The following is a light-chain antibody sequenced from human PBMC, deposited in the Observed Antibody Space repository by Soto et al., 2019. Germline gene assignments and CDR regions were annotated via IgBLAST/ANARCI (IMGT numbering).Light chain of an antibody. V-gene: IGKV1-39*01. Sequence: DIQMTQSPSSLSASVGDRLTITCRASQSIDSYLNWYQQKPGKAPKLLIFAASNLQSGVPSRFSGSGSGTDFTVTISSLQPDDLATDYCQQTYSVPGYFCGGTKGDIK. CDR2: AAS. J-gene: IGKJ4*01. CDR3: QQTYSVPGY. CDR1: QSIDSY.